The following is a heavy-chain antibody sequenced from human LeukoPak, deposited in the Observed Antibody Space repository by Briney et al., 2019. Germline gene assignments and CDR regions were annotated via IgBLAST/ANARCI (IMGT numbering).Heavy chain of an antibody. CDR2: INPSGGST. Sequence: ASVKVSCKASGYTFTSYYMHWVRQAPGQGLEWMGIINPSGGSTSYAQKFQGRVTMTRDTSTSTVYMELSSLRSEDTAVYYCARAAGLEMATIGSPDYWGQGTLVAVSS. D-gene: IGHD5-24*01. V-gene: IGHV1-46*01. J-gene: IGHJ4*02. CDR1: GYTFTSYY. CDR3: ARAAGLEMATIGSPDY.